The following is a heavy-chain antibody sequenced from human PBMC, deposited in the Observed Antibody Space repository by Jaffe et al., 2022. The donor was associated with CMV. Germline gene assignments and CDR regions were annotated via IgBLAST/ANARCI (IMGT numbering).Heavy chain of an antibody. CDR3: TRERAALVYYYYYMDV. Sequence: EVQLVESGGGLVQPGRSLRLSCTASGFTFGDYAMSWVRQAPGKGLEWVGFIRSKAYGGTTEYAASVKGRFTISRDDSKSIAYLQMNSLKTEDTAVYYCTRERAALVYYYYYMDVWGKGTTVTVSS. J-gene: IGHJ6*03. CDR2: IRSKAYGGTT. D-gene: IGHD2-15*01. CDR1: GFTFGDYA. V-gene: IGHV3-49*04.